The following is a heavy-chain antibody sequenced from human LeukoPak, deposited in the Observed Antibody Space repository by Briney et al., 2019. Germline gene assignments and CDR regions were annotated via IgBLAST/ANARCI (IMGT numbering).Heavy chain of an antibody. Sequence: SETLSLTCTVSGGSISNYYWSWIRQPAGKGLEWIAFIHSSGTTNYNPSLKSRVSISVDTSNNQFSLNVNSVTAADTAVYYCARGGASSKWLDPWGQGTLVTVSS. D-gene: IGHD6-13*01. CDR1: GGSISNYY. V-gene: IGHV4-59*01. CDR3: ARGGASSKWLDP. J-gene: IGHJ5*02. CDR2: IHSSGTT.